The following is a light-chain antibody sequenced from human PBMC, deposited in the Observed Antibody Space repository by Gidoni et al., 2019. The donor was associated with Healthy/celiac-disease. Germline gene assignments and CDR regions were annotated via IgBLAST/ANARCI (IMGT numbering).Light chain of an antibody. V-gene: IGKV3-15*01. Sequence: DIVMTQSPATLSVSPGERATLSCRASQSVSSNLAWYQQKPGQAPRLLIYGASTRATGIPARCSGSGSGTEFTITISSLQSEDFAVDYCQQYNNWPRRTFGQGTKVEIK. CDR2: GAS. CDR3: QQYNNWPRRT. CDR1: QSVSSN. J-gene: IGKJ1*01.